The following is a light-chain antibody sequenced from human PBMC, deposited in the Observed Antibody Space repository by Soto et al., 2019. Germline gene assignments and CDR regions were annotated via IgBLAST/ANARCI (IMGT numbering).Light chain of an antibody. CDR3: SSYTTTNTLAFV. Sequence: QSALTQPASVSGSPGQSITISCTGTSSDIGGYNYVSWYQQHPGKAPKLMIYDVSIRPSGVSNRFSGSKSGNTASLTISGLQAADEADYYCSSYTTTNTLAFVFGTGTKVTVL. V-gene: IGLV2-14*01. CDR2: DVS. CDR1: SSDIGGYNY. J-gene: IGLJ1*01.